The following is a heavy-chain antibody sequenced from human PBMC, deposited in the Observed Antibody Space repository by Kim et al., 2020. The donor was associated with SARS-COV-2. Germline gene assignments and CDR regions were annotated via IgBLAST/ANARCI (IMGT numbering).Heavy chain of an antibody. CDR1: RFMFSHHG. CDR3: AREQKDELLRLVDY. CDR2: IWYDGSNK. D-gene: IGHD2-15*01. J-gene: IGHJ4*02. V-gene: IGHV3-33*01. Sequence: GGSLRLSCAASRFMFSHHGMHWVRQATGKGLEWVALIWYDGSNKYYADSVKGRFTISRDNSKNTLYLQMSSLRAEDTAVYYCAREQKDELLRLVDYWGQG.